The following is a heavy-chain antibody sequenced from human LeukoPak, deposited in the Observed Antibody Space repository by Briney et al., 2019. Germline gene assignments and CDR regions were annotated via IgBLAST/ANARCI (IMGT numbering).Heavy chain of an antibody. J-gene: IGHJ4*02. V-gene: IGHV3-30*18. CDR3: AKVTPVTTFSPSENDY. D-gene: IGHD4-17*01. CDR2: TSYDESNK. CDR1: GFTFSNYG. Sequence: GGSLRLSRAASGFTFSNYGMHWVRQAPGKGLEWVAVTSYDESNKYYADSVKGRFTISRDNSKNTLYLQMNSLRPEDTAVYYCAKVTPVTTFSPSENDYWGQGALVTVSS.